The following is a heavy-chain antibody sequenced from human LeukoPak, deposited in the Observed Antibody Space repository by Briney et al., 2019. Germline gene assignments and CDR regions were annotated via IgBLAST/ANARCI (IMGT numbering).Heavy chain of an antibody. D-gene: IGHD6-13*01. V-gene: IGHV3-30-3*01. CDR1: GFTFSSYA. CDR2: ISYDGSNK. Sequence: GGSLRLSCAASGFTFSSYAMHWVRQAPGKGLEWVVVISYDGSNKYYADSVKGRFTISRDNSKNTLYLQMNSLRAEDTAVYYCARDPTSSSWYEDYWGQGTLVTVSS. CDR3: ARDPTSSSWYEDY. J-gene: IGHJ4*02.